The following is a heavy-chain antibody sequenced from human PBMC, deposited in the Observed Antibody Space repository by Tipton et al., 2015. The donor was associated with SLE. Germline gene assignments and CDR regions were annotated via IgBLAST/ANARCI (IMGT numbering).Heavy chain of an antibody. CDR3: ARATVAGMGY. Sequence: GLVKPSETLSLTCTVSGGSISSYYWSWIRQPPGKGLEWIGYIYYSGSTNYNPSLKSRVTISVDTSKNQFSLKLSSVTAADTAVYYCARATVAGMGYWGQGTLVTVSS. J-gene: IGHJ4*02. V-gene: IGHV4-59*08. CDR2: IYYSGST. D-gene: IGHD6-19*01. CDR1: GGSISSYY.